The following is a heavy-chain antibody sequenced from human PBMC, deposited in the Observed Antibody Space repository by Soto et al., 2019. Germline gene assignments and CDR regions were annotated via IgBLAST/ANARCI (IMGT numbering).Heavy chain of an antibody. V-gene: IGHV4-30-2*01. CDR1: GDSITSGMYS. CDR3: ARGGALRPNGHVPLDF. Sequence: QLMLQESGSGLVRPSQTLSLTCTVSGDSITSGMYSWSWIRQAPGKGLEWIGNIHVTGYTAFSPSLRQRVTMSVATSRNQFSLNLNSVTAADTAVYFFARGGALRPNGHVPLDFWGQGTLVTVSS. J-gene: IGHJ4*02. D-gene: IGHD3-16*01. CDR2: IHVTGYT.